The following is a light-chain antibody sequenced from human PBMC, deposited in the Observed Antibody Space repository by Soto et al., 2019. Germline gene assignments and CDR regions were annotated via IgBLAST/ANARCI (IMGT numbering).Light chain of an antibody. CDR1: QSVSSN. CDR2: GAS. J-gene: IGKJ4*01. CDR3: QQYDNWPLT. Sequence: EIVMTQSPATLSVSPGERATLSCRASQSVSSNLDWYQQKPGQAPRLFIYGASTRATGIPARFSGSGSGTEFTHTISSLQSEDFAVYYCQQYDNWPLTFGGGTKVEIK. V-gene: IGKV3-15*01.